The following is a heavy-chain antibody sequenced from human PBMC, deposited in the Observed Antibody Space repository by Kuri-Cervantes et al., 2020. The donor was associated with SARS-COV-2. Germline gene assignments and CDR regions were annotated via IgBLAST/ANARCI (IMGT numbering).Heavy chain of an antibody. CDR1: GGSISSRSYY. Sequence: SETLSLTCTVSGGSISSRSYYWGWIRQPPGKGLEWIGSIYYSGSTYYNPSLKSRVTISVDTSKNQFSLKLSSVTAADTAVYYCARGGFCSSTSCYSGGFDPWGQGTLVTVSS. V-gene: IGHV4-39*01. CDR3: ARGGFCSSTSCYSGGFDP. D-gene: IGHD2-2*01. CDR2: IYYSGST. J-gene: IGHJ5*02.